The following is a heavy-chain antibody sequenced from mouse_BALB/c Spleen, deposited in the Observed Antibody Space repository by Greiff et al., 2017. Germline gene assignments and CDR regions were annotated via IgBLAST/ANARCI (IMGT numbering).Heavy chain of an antibody. J-gene: IGHJ4*01. CDR1: GYTFTSYW. Sequence: VQVVESGAELAKPGASVKMSCKASGYTFTSYWMHWVKQRPGQGLEWIGYINPSTGYTEYNQKFKDKATLTADKSSSTAYMQLSSLTSEDSAVYYCARGIYDGYPAMDYWGQGTSVTVSS. CDR2: INPSTGYT. V-gene: IGHV1-7*01. CDR3: ARGIYDGYPAMDY. D-gene: IGHD2-3*01.